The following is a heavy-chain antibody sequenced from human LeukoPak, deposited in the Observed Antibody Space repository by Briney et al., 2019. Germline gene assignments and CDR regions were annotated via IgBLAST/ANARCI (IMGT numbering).Heavy chain of an antibody. CDR3: AKAPYSSSWYDNYFDY. CDR1: GFTFSSYA. CDR2: ISGSGGST. Sequence: AGGSLRLSCAASGFTFSSYAMSWVRQAPGKGLEWVSAISGSGGSTYYADSVKGRFTISRDNSKNTLYLQMNSLRAEDTAVYYCAKAPYSSSWYDNYFDYWGQGTLVTVSS. J-gene: IGHJ4*02. V-gene: IGHV3-23*01. D-gene: IGHD6-13*01.